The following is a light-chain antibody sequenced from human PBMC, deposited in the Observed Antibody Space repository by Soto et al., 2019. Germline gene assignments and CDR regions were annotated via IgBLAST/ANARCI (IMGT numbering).Light chain of an antibody. J-gene: IGKJ1*01. V-gene: IGKV1-39*01. CDR1: QSISSY. Sequence: DIQMTQSPSSLSASVGDRVTITCRASQSISSYLNWYQQKPGKAPKLLIYAASTLQSGVPSRFSGSGFGTDFTLIISSLQPEDSATYYCQQSYSTPWWTFGQVTKVDIK. CDR3: QQSYSTPWWT. CDR2: AAS.